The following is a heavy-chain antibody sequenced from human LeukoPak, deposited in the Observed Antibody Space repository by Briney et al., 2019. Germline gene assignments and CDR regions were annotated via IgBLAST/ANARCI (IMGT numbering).Heavy chain of an antibody. CDR2: INTGNGDT. CDR1: GYTFTNYA. J-gene: IGHJ4*02. CDR3: ARGLWSAHRREYYFDS. V-gene: IGHV1-3*04. Sequence: ASVTVSCKASGYTFTNYAVNWMRQAPGQGLEWMGWINTGNGDTKFSQNYQARVTITRDASASTAYMELSSLTSEDTAVYFCARGLWSAHRREYYFDSWGQGTLVTVSS. D-gene: IGHD3-3*01.